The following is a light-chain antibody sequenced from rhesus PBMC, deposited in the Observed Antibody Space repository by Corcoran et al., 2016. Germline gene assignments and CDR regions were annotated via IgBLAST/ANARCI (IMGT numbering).Light chain of an antibody. J-gene: IGKJ1*01. CDR2: KAS. CDR3: KQFNSVQWT. V-gene: IGKV1-21*01. CDR1: QGISNW. Sequence: DIQMTQSPSSLSASVGDGVTITCRASQGISNWLAWYQQTPGKAPKVLIYKASSLQSGVPYRFSGSGPVTDFTITISILQPEEFGIYFCKQFNSVQWTFGQGTKVEIK.